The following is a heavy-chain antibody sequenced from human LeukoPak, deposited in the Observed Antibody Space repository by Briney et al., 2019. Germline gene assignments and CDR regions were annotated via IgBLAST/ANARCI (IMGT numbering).Heavy chain of an antibody. J-gene: IGHJ5*02. CDR1: GFTFSHYD. V-gene: IGHV3-30*18. D-gene: IGHD2-21*02. Sequence: PGRSLRLSCAASGFTFSHYDMHRLRQAPGKGLEWVAVISYDGSNRYYADSVKGRFTISRDNSKNTLYLQMNSLRAEDTAVYYCPKDGVVVVTREEQLWYNWFDPWGQGTLVTVSS. CDR2: ISYDGSNR. CDR3: PKDGVVVVTREEQLWYNWFDP.